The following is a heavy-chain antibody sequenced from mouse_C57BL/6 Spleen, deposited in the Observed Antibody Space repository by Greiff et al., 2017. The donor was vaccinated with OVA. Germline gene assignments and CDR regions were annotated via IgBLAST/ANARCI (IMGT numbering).Heavy chain of an antibody. Sequence: VMLVESGAELVKPGASVKLSCKASGYTFTEYTIHWVKQRSGQGLEWIGWFYPGSGSIKYNEKFKDKATLTADKSSSTVYMELSRLTSEDSAVYFCARHERGYGNYAYYFDYWGQGTTLTVSS. V-gene: IGHV1-62-2*01. CDR1: GYTFTEYT. D-gene: IGHD2-10*02. J-gene: IGHJ2*01. CDR2: FYPGSGSI. CDR3: ARHERGYGNYAYYFDY.